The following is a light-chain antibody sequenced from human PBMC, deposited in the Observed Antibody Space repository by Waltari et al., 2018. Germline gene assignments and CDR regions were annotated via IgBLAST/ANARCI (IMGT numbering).Light chain of an antibody. Sequence: RIIHGINSYLAWYQQKPGKAPELLIYAASTLQSGVPSRFSGSGSGTDFTLTISCLQSEDFATYYCLQYYSFPQAFCQGTKVEIK. V-gene: IGKV1D-8*01. CDR2: AAS. J-gene: IGKJ1*01. CDR3: LQYYSFPQA. CDR1: HGINSY.